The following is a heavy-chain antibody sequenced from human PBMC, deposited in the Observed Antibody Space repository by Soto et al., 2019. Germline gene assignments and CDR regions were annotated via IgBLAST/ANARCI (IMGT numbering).Heavy chain of an antibody. V-gene: IGHV3-11*06. CDR1: GFTFNDFY. CDR2: ISGRTNYT. D-gene: IGHD3-10*01. CDR3: ARRRGEWVSSALYNWFEP. Sequence: PGGSLRLSCTASGFTFNDFYMTWIRQAPGKGLEWISHISGRTNYTKYTDSVKGRFSISRDNAKNSLYLQMDSLRVEDMAIYYCARRRGEWVSSALYNWFEPWGQGTLVTVSS. J-gene: IGHJ5*02.